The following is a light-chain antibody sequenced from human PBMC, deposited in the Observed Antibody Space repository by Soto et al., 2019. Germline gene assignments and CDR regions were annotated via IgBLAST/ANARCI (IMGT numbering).Light chain of an antibody. J-gene: IGLJ2*01. Sequence: QAVVTQEPSLTVSPGGTVTLTCGSSTGAVTSGHYPYWFQQKPGQAPRTLIYDTSNKHSWTPARFSGSLVGGKAALTLSGAQPEDEAEYYCLIAYSGAREVFGGGTQLTVL. V-gene: IGLV7-46*01. CDR2: DTS. CDR3: LIAYSGAREV. CDR1: TGAVTSGHY.